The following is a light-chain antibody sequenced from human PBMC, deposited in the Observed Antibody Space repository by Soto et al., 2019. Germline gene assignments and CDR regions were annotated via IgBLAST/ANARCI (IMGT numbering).Light chain of an antibody. CDR2: RAS. Sequence: EIVMTQSPATLSVSPGEGATLSCRASPSVSTNLAWYQQKPGQGPRLLIYRASTRATGIPDRFSGSGFGTEFTLTISSLQSEDFAVYFCQQYNNWPPYTFGQGTKVDIK. V-gene: IGKV3-15*01. CDR1: PSVSTN. CDR3: QQYNNWPPYT. J-gene: IGKJ2*01.